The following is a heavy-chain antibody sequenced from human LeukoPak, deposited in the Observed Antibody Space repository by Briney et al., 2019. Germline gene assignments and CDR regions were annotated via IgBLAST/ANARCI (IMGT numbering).Heavy chain of an antibody. D-gene: IGHD5-18*01. CDR1: GFTFSSYA. CDR3: ARDGYSYAHGYYYMDV. CDR2: ISYDGSNK. V-gene: IGHV3-30*04. J-gene: IGHJ6*03. Sequence: PGRSLRLSCAASGFTFSSYAMHWVRQAPGKGLEWVAVISYDGSNKYYADSVKGRFTISRDNSKNTLYLQMNSLRAEDTAVYYCARDGYSYAHGYYYMDVWGKGTTVTVSS.